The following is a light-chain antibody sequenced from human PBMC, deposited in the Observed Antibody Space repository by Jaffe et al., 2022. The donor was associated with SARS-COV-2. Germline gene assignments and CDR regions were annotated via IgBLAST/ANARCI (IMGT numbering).Light chain of an antibody. Sequence: DIQVTQSPSSLSASVGDRVTITCRASQGIGDHLLWYQQKPGKAPKRLIFAASNLQSGVPSRFSGSRSGTDFTLTISSLQPEDFATYYCLLSNNYPFTFGPGTKVDIK. CDR2: AAS. CDR3: LLSNNYPFT. J-gene: IGKJ3*01. CDR1: QGIGDH. V-gene: IGKV1-17*01.